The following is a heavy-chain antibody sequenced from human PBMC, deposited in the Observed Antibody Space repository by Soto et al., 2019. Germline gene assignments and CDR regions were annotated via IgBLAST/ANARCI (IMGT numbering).Heavy chain of an antibody. CDR2: IYYSGST. V-gene: IGHV4-30-4*01. J-gene: IGHJ4*02. Sequence: QVQLQESGPGLVKPSQTLSLTCTVSGGSISSGDYYWSWIRQPPGKGLEWIGYIYYSGSTYYNPSLKRRXXIXVGXSKNPFSLKLSSVTAADTAVYYCARDSSSSSGGDYWGQGTLVTFSS. CDR1: GGSISSGDYY. D-gene: IGHD6-6*01. CDR3: ARDSSSSSGGDY.